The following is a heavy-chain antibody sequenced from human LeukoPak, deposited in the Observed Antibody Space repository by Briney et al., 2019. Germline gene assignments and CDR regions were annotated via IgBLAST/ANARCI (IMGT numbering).Heavy chain of an antibody. CDR1: GFTFSSYW. CDR3: ARGNAMGV. J-gene: IGHJ6*02. Sequence: GESLRLSCAASGFTFSSYWMTWVRQAPGKGLEWVADINQDGSERYYVDSVKGRFTISRDNAKNSLSLQMNSLRAEDTALYYCARGNAMGVWGQGTTVTASS. V-gene: IGHV3-7*01. CDR2: INQDGSER.